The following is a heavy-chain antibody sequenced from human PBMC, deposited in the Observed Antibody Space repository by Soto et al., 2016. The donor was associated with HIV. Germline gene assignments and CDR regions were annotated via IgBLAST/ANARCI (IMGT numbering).Heavy chain of an antibody. Sequence: EVQLVESGGGVVRPGGSLRLSCAASGFTFDDYGMSWVRQAPGKGLEWVSGINWNGGSTGYADSVKGRFTISRDNAKNSLYLQMNSLRAEDTALYYCARDSDPPGRWGNLWFRESPLDYWGQGTLVTVSS. CDR1: GFTFDDYG. V-gene: IGHV3-20*04. CDR3: ARDSDPPGRWGNLWFRESPLDY. D-gene: IGHD3-10*01. J-gene: IGHJ4*02. CDR2: INWNGGST.